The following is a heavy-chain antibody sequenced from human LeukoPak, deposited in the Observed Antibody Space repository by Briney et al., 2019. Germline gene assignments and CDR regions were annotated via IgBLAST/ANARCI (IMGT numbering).Heavy chain of an antibody. D-gene: IGHD5-24*01. CDR1: GFTFSSYA. CDR3: ARDNREGYNYIAFDI. J-gene: IGHJ3*02. V-gene: IGHV3-30-3*01. CDR2: ISYDVSNK. Sequence: PGGSLRLSCAASGFTFSSYAMHWVRQAPGKGLEWVAVISYDVSNKYYADSVKGRFTISRDNSKNTLYLQMNSLRAEDTAVYYCARDNREGYNYIAFDIWGQGTMVTVSS.